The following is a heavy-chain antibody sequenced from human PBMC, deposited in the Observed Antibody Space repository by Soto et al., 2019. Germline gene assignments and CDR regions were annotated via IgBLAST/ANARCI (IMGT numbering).Heavy chain of an antibody. CDR2: MGYNGFT. CDR3: ARQGFGELHGLVDV. V-gene: IGHV4-59*08. CDR1: GGPMNNYY. J-gene: IGHJ6*02. Sequence: QVQLQESGPGLVKPSETLSLTCTISGGPMNNYYCSWFRQPRGQGLEWIGYMGYNGFTRYNPSLRXXVXVSLDTANNQFSLNLSSVTAADTALYSCARQGFGELHGLVDVWGQGITVTVSS. D-gene: IGHD3-10*01.